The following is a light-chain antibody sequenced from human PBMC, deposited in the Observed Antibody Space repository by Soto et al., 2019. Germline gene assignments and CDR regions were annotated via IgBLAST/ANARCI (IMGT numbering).Light chain of an antibody. Sequence: EIVLTQSPGTLSLSPGERATLSCRASQTVTSRNLAWYQQKPGQASRLLIYGASRRATGIPDRFSGSGSGTDFTLTISRLEPEDCAVFYCQQYGSSPRTFGQGTKVEIK. CDR1: QTVTSRN. CDR2: GAS. V-gene: IGKV3-20*01. CDR3: QQYGSSPRT. J-gene: IGKJ1*01.